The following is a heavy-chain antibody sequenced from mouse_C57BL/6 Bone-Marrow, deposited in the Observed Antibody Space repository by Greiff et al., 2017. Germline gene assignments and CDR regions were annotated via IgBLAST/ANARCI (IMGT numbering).Heavy chain of an antibody. D-gene: IGHD1-1*01. CDR1: GYTFTSYW. V-gene: IGHV1-59*01. CDR2: IDPSDSYT. Sequence: QVQLQQPGAELVRPGTSVKLSCKASGYTFTSYWMHWVKQRPGQGLEWIGVIDPSDSYTNYNQKFKGKATLTVDTSSNTAYMQLSSLTSEDSAVYYCASLGDYYGSRGYYFDYWGQGTTLTVSS. J-gene: IGHJ2*01. CDR3: ASLGDYYGSRGYYFDY.